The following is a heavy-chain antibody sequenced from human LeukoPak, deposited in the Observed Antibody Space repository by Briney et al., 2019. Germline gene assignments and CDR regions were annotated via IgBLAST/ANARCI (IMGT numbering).Heavy chain of an antibody. D-gene: IGHD4-11*01. CDR1: GYTFTSYD. CDR3: ARGYDYLYAEYFQH. J-gene: IGHJ1*01. CDR2: MNPNSGNT. Sequence: GASVKVSCKASGYTFTSYDINWVRQATGQGLEWMGWMNPNSGNTGYAQKFQGRVTMTRNTSISTAYMELSSLRSEDMAVYYCARGYDYLYAEYFQHWGQGTLVTVSS. V-gene: IGHV1-8*01.